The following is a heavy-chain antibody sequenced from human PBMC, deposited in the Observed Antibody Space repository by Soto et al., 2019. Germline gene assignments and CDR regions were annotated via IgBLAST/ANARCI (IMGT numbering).Heavy chain of an antibody. CDR2: MNPNSGNT. D-gene: IGHD2-8*01. CDR1: GYTFTSYD. CDR3: ATERNGYFDS. Sequence: QVQLVQSGAEVKKPGASVKVSCKASGYTFTSYDINWVRQATGQGLEWMGWMNPNSGNTGYAQKFQGRVTMTRNTSIRTAYMELSRLISEDTAVYYFATERNGYFDSWCQGKLLTVSS. V-gene: IGHV1-8*01. J-gene: IGHJ4*02.